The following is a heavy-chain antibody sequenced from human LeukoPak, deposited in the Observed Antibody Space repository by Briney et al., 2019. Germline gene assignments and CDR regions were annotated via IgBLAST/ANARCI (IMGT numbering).Heavy chain of an antibody. V-gene: IGHV3-43*01. J-gene: IGHJ6*03. CDR3: AKARSSSWTRVNYYYMDV. CDR1: GFTFDDYT. Sequence: GGSLRLSCAASGFTFDDYTMHWVRQAPGKGLEWVSLISWDGGSTYYADSVKGRFTISRDNSKNSLYLQMNSLRTEDTALYYCAKARSSSWTRVNYYYMDVWGKGTTVTVSS. CDR2: ISWDGGST. D-gene: IGHD6-13*01.